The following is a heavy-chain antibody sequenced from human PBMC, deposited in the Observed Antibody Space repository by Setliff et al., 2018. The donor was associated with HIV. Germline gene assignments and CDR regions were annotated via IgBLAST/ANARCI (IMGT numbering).Heavy chain of an antibody. CDR1: GFTFSKYW. CDR2: TNEDGSEK. Sequence: GGSLRLSCVASGFTFSKYWMTWVRQAPGKGLEFVANTNEDGSEKYHADSVQGRFTISRDNTKNSLYLQLNSLRVDDTAVYYCARGDLGGASDMWGRGTMVTVSS. J-gene: IGHJ3*02. CDR3: ARGDLGGASDM. V-gene: IGHV3-7*01. D-gene: IGHD3-16*01.